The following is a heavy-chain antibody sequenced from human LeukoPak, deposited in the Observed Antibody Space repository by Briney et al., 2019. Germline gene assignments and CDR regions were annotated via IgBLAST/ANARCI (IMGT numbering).Heavy chain of an antibody. CDR2: INPNSGGT. D-gene: IGHD6-13*01. V-gene: IGHV1-2*06. CDR3: ARDLGIAATHPDY. CDR1: GYTFTGYC. Sequence: ASVKVSCKASGYTFTGYCMHWVRQAPGQGLEWMGRINPNSGGTNYAQKFQGRVTMTRDTSISTAYMELSRLRSDDTAVYYCARDLGIAATHPDYWGQGTLVTVSS. J-gene: IGHJ4*02.